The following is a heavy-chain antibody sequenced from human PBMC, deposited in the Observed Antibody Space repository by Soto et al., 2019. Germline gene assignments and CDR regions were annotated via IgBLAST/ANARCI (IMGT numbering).Heavy chain of an antibody. CDR1: GFTFSSYS. Sequence: PGGSLRLSCSASGFTFSSYSMNWVRQAPGKGLEWVSSISSSSSYIYYADSVKGRFTISRDNAKNSLYLQMNSLRAEDTAVYYCARVRSRRDGYNFRGYFDYWGQGNLVTVSS. V-gene: IGHV3-21*01. CDR2: ISSSSSYI. D-gene: IGHD5-12*01. CDR3: ARVRSRRDGYNFRGYFDY. J-gene: IGHJ4*02.